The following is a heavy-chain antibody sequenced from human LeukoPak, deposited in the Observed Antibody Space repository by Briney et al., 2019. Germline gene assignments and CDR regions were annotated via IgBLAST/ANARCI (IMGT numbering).Heavy chain of an antibody. Sequence: GESLKISCKGSGYSFTSYWIGWVRQMPGKGLEWMGIIYPGDSDTRYSPSFQGQVTISADKSISTAYLQWSSLKDSDTAMYYCARLHRGLYDSSGYDFWFDPWGQGTLVTVSS. J-gene: IGHJ5*02. CDR2: IYPGDSDT. CDR3: ARLHRGLYDSSGYDFWFDP. V-gene: IGHV5-51*01. CDR1: GYSFTSYW. D-gene: IGHD3-22*01.